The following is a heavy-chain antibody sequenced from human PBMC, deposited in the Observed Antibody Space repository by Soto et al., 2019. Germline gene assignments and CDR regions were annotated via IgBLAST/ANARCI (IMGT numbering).Heavy chain of an antibody. J-gene: IGHJ2*01. CDR2: ISWNSGDK. CDR3: VKKSCSHTRCYTGWFFDL. CDR1: GFIFEDYD. D-gene: IGHD2-15*01. Sequence: PGGSRRLSCEASGFIFEDYDMHWVRQPPGKGLQWVSGISWNSGDKDYGDSVKGRFTISRDNAKNSLDLQMSSLRVEDTATYYCVKKSCSHTRCYTGWFFDLWGRGTLVTVSS. V-gene: IGHV3-9*01.